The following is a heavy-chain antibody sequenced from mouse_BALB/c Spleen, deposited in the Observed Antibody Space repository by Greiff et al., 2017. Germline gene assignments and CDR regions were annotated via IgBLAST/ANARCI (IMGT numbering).Heavy chain of an antibody. CDR2: IYPSDSYT. J-gene: IGHJ1*01. D-gene: IGHD2-1*01. CDR3: TRENGNYWYFDV. V-gene: IGHV1-69*02. Sequence: QVQLQQPGAELVRPGASVKLTCKASGYTFTSYWINWVKQRPGQGLEWIGNIYPSDSYTNYNQKFKDKATLTVDKSSSTAYMQISSPTSEDSAVYYCTRENGNYWYFDVWGAGTTVTVSS. CDR1: GYTFTSYW.